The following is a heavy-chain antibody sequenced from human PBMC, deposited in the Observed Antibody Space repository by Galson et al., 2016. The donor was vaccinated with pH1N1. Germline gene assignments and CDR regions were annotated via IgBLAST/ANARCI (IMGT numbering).Heavy chain of an antibody. CDR1: GFTFSNHY. D-gene: IGHD2-21*02. Sequence: SLRLSCAASGFTFSNHYMDWVRQAPGKGLEWVGRIRNTANFYSSEYAASVKGRFTVLRDDSKNSLYLQMNSLKTEDTAVYYCVRVSTAASRQKYIDDWGQGTQVTVSS. CDR2: IRNTANFYSS. V-gene: IGHV3-72*01. CDR3: VRVSTAASRQKYIDD. J-gene: IGHJ4*02.